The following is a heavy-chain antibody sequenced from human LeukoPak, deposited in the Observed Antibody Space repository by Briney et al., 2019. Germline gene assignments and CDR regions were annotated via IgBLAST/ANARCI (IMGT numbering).Heavy chain of an antibody. CDR2: IYYSGST. CDR3: ARGSGLRNFDY. D-gene: IGHD3-10*01. J-gene: IGHJ4*02. V-gene: IGHV4-39*07. Sequence: SETLSLTCTVSGGSISSSSYYWGWIRQPPGKGREWIGSIYYSGSTYYNPSLKSRVTMSVDTSKNQFSLKLSSVTAADTAVYYCARGSGLRNFDYWGQGTLVTVSS. CDR1: GGSISSSSYY.